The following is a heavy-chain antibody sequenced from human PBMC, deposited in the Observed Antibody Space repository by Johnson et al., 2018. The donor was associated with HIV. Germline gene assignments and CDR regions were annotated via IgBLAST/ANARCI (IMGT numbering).Heavy chain of an antibody. J-gene: IGHJ3*02. V-gene: IGHV3-66*01. CDR2: IYSGGST. CDR3: ARAPEVRGIDAFDI. D-gene: IGHD3-10*01. Sequence: EVQLVESGGGVVQPGKSLRLSCAASGFTFDDHGMSWVHQAPGKGLEWVSVIYSGGSTYYADSVKGRFTISRDNSKNTLYLQMNILTAEDTAVYYCARAPEVRGIDAFDIWGQGTMVTVS. CDR1: GFTFDDHG.